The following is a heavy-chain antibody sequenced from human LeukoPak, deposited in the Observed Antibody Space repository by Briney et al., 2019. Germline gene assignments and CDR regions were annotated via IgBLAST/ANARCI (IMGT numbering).Heavy chain of an antibody. CDR1: GFTFSSYS. D-gene: IGHD3-10*01. J-gene: IGHJ4*02. CDR3: ARVTGNSFDY. Sequence: QTGGSLRLSCAASGFTFSSYSMNWVRQAPGKGLEWVSYISSSSSSKKYADSVKGRFTISRDNAKNSLYLQMNSLRAEDTAVYYCARVTGNSFDYWGQGTLVTVSS. CDR2: ISSSSSSK. V-gene: IGHV3-48*04.